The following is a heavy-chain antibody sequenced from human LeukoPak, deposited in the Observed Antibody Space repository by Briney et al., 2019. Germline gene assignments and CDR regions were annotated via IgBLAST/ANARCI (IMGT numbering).Heavy chain of an antibody. J-gene: IGHJ4*02. CDR3: ARKLERRGGFDY. CDR1: GFTFSSYA. D-gene: IGHD1-1*01. Sequence: PGGSLRLSCAASGFTFSSYAMNWVRQAPGKGLEWVAVIWYDGSNKYYADSVKGRFTISRDNSKNTLYLQMNSLRAEDTAVYYCARKLERRGGFDYWGQGTLVTVSS. V-gene: IGHV3-33*08. CDR2: IWYDGSNK.